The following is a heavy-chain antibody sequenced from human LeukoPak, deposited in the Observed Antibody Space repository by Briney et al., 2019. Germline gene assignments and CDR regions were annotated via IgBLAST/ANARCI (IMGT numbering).Heavy chain of an antibody. J-gene: IGHJ4*02. V-gene: IGHV3-73*01. Sequence: PGGSLRLSCAASGFSFSGSAIHWVRQASGKGLEWVGHIRRKGNDYATAYTASVKGRFTISRDDSKNTAFLQMDSLKTEDTAVYFCARLRRSTPYSDYWGQGTLVTVSS. D-gene: IGHD1-26*01. CDR2: IRRKGNDYAT. CDR1: GFSFSGSA. CDR3: ARLRRSTPYSDY.